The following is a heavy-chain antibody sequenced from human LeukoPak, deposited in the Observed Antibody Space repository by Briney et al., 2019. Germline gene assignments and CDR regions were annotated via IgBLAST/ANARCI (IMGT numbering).Heavy chain of an antibody. CDR2: IYYSGST. J-gene: IGHJ6*03. Sequence: KASETLSLTCTVSGGSISSSSYYWGWIRQPPGKGLEWIGSIYYSGSTYYNPSLKSRVTISVDTSKNQFSLKLSSVTAADTAVYYCARVYGVGGRSSSWYEDYYYMDVWGKGTTVTISS. D-gene: IGHD6-13*01. CDR3: ARVYGVGGRSSSWYEDYYYMDV. CDR1: GGSISSSSYY. V-gene: IGHV4-39*07.